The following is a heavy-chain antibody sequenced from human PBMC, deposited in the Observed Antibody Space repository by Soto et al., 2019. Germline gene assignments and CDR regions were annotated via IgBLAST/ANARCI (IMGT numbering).Heavy chain of an antibody. J-gene: IGHJ6*02. CDR1: GGTFSSYA. D-gene: IGHD1-1*01. V-gene: IGHV1-69*01. Sequence: QVQLVQSGAEVKKPGSSVKVSCKASGGTFSSYAISWVRQAPGQGLEWMGGIIPIFGTANYAQKFQGRVTINADESTSTAYMELSSLRSEDTAVYYCARGDNYVQDVYYYYYYGMDVWGQGTTVTVSS. CDR3: ARGDNYVQDVYYYYYYGMDV. CDR2: IIPIFGTA.